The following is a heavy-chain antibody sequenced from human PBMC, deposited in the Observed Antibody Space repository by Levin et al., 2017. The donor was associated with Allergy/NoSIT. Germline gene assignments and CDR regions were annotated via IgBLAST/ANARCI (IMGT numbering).Heavy chain of an antibody. Sequence: QSGGSLRLSCAASGFTFSNYWMTWVRQAPGKGLEWVANIKQDGSEKYYVDSVKGRFTISRDNAKNSLYLQMNSLRVEDTAIYYCARDRGADDFWGQGTLVTVSS. D-gene: IGHD3-3*01. J-gene: IGHJ4*02. CDR3: ARDRGADDF. V-gene: IGHV3-7*01. CDR2: IKQDGSEK. CDR1: GFTFSNYW.